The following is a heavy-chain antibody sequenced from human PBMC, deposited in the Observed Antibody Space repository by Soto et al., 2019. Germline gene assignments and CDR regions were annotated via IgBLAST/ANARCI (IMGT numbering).Heavy chain of an antibody. CDR3: ARGYDSSGYTPGY. CDR1: GGSFSGYY. V-gene: IGHV4-34*01. CDR2: INHSGST. J-gene: IGHJ4*02. Sequence: QVQLQQWGAGLLKPSETLSLTCAVYGGSFSGYYWSWIRQHPGKGLEWIGEINHSGSTNYNPSLKSRVTISVDTSKNQFSLKLSSVTAADTAVYYCARGYDSSGYTPGYWGQGSLVPVSS. D-gene: IGHD3-22*01.